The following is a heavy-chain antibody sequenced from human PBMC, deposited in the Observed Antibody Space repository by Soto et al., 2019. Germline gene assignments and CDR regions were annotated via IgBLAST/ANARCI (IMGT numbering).Heavy chain of an antibody. V-gene: IGHV4-34*01. CDR3: ARTVVVVTATTFDY. CDR1: GGSFSGYY. D-gene: IGHD2-21*02. Sequence: SETLSLTCAAYGGSFSGYYWSWIRQPPGKGLEWIGEIDHSGSTNYNPSLKSRVTITVDTSKNQFSLKLSSVTAADTAVYYCARTVVVVTATTFDYWGQGTLVTVSS. CDR2: IDHSGST. J-gene: IGHJ4*02.